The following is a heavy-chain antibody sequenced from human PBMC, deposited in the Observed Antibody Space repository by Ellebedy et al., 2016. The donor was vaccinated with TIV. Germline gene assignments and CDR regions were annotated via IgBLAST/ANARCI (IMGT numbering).Heavy chain of an antibody. D-gene: IGHD6-19*01. V-gene: IGHV3-33*01. J-gene: IGHJ4*02. CDR1: GFTFSRSG. CDR3: ATVRDGVWYADC. CDR2: IWYDGSIQ. Sequence: PGGSLRLSCAASGFTFSRSGMHWVRQAPGKGLDWVAIIWYDGSIQYYADSVTGRFTISRDNSTTTLYLQMNSLRDEDTAVYFCATVRDGVWYADCWGQGTLVTVSS.